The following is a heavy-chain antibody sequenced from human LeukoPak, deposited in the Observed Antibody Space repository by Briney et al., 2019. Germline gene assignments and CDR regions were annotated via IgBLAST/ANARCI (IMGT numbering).Heavy chain of an antibody. D-gene: IGHD2-21*01. J-gene: IGHJ6*03. CDR2: LIGTGAGT. Sequence: PGGSLRLSCAASGFSFSNYVMTLIGTGAGTYYADSVKGRFTISRDNSKNALYLQMNSLRAEDTAVYYCVKGSPAILYYCMDVWGKGTTVTVSS. V-gene: IGHV3-23*01. CDR3: VKGSPAILYYCMDV. CDR1: GFSFSNYV.